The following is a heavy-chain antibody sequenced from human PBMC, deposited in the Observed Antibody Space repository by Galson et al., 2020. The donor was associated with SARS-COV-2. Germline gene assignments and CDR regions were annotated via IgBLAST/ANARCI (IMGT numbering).Heavy chain of an antibody. J-gene: IGHJ5*02. CDR3: ARGPYSSSLYGVKNWFDP. CDR2: INHSGST. D-gene: IGHD6-13*01. CDR1: GGSFSGYY. V-gene: IGHV4-34*01. Sequence: SETLSLTCAVYGGSFSGYYWSWIRQPPGKGLEWIGEINHSGSTNYNPSLKSRVTISVDTSKNQFSLKLSSVTAADTAVYYCARGPYSSSLYGVKNWFDPWGQGTLVTVSS.